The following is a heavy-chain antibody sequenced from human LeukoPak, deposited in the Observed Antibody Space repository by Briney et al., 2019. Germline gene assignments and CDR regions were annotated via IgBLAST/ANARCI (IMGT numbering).Heavy chain of an antibody. CDR3: ARTGVEWELLRLDY. CDR1: GFTFSSYA. V-gene: IGHV3-30-3*01. CDR2: LSYDGSNK. Sequence: GGSLRLSCAASGFTFSSYAMHWVRQAPGKGLEWVAVLSYDGSNKYYADSVKGRFTISRDNSKNTLYLQMNSLRAEDTAVYYCARTGVEWELLRLDYWGQGTLVTVSS. D-gene: IGHD1-26*01. J-gene: IGHJ4*02.